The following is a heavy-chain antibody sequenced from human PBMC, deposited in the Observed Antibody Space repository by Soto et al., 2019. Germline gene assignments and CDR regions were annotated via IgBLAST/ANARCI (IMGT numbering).Heavy chain of an antibody. V-gene: IGHV1-2*04. CDR1: GYTFTGHY. CDR2: INPKSGGT. CDR3: AKTGGGSGDFWYVDL. D-gene: IGHD3-16*01. Sequence: QAQLVQSGAEVKKPGASVKVSCQASGYTFTGHYIHWVRQAPGQGLQWMGWINPKSGGTHYAQKFQDWVTLTRDTSIRTAYMELSNVTAGDTAICYCAKTGGGSGDFWYVDLWGRGTLVSVSS. J-gene: IGHJ2*01.